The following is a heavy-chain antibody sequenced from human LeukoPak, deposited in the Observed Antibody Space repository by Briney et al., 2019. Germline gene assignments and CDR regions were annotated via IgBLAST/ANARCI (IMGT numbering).Heavy chain of an antibody. V-gene: IGHV1-69*05. CDR2: IIPIFGTA. J-gene: IGHJ4*02. Sequence: GASVKVSCKASGGTFSSYAISWVRQAPGQGLEWMGGIIPIFGTANYAQKFQGRVTITTDDSTSTAYMELSSLRSEDTAVYYCARVGSSWYNDYWGQGTLVTVSS. CDR3: ARVGSSWYNDY. CDR1: GGTFSSYA. D-gene: IGHD6-13*01.